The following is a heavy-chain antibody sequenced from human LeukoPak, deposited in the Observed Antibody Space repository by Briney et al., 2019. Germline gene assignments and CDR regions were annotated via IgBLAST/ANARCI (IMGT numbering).Heavy chain of an antibody. J-gene: IGHJ4*02. CDR2: ISSSGSTI. Sequence: GGSLRLSCAASGFTFSSYYMSWVRQAPGKGLEWVSYISSSGSTIYYADSVKGRFTISRDNAKNSLYLQMNSLRAEDTAVYYCARAGHYYDSSGSWDYWGQGTLVTVSS. CDR3: ARAGHYYDSSGSWDY. D-gene: IGHD3-22*01. V-gene: IGHV3-48*03. CDR1: GFTFSSYY.